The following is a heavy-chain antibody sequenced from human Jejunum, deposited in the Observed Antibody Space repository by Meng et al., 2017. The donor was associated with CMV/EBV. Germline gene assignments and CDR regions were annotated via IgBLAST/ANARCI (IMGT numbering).Heavy chain of an antibody. CDR2: ISAYNGNT. J-gene: IGHJ4*02. CDR1: GYTFTNYG. V-gene: IGHV1-18*01. Sequence: QAQLVQAGGGVKEPGASLKVSCKASGYTFTNYGITWVRQAPGQGLEWMGWISAYNGNTNYAQTLQGRVTMTTDTSTSTAYMELRSLRSDDTAVYYCARVEVGITSGDYWGQGTLVTASS. D-gene: IGHD1-26*01. CDR3: ARVEVGITSGDY.